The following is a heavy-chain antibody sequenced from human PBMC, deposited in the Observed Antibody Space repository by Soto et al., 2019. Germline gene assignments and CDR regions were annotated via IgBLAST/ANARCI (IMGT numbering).Heavy chain of an antibody. CDR2: ISGSGGST. Sequence: EVQLLESGGGLVQPGGSLRLSCAASGFSFSSYAMTWVRQAPGKGLEWVSTISGSGGSTYYADSVKGRFTISRDNSKNTLSLPMNGLRAEDTAVYYCAKRGRGAVAFDYWGQGTLVTVSS. V-gene: IGHV3-23*01. J-gene: IGHJ4*02. CDR3: AKRGRGAVAFDY. CDR1: GFSFSSYA. D-gene: IGHD6-19*01.